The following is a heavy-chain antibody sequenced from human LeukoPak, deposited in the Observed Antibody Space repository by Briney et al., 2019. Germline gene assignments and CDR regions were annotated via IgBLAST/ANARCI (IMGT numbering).Heavy chain of an antibody. Sequence: ASVKVSCKASGGTFGTYGVSWVRQAPGQGLKWMGGIIPLFGTVNYAQTFQGRVTITADESTSTVYLEVSSLRSEDTAVYYCARDRGTTGSFYFDYWGQGTLVTVSS. CDR1: GGTFGTYG. CDR3: ARDRGTTGSFYFDY. CDR2: IIPLFGTV. V-gene: IGHV1-69*13. J-gene: IGHJ4*02. D-gene: IGHD4-11*01.